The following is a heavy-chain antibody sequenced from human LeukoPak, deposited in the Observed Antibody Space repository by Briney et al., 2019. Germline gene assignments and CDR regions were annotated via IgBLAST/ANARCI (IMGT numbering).Heavy chain of an antibody. Sequence: PSETLSLTCTVSGGSISSISYYWGWIRQPPGKGLEWIGSIYYSGSTNYNPSLKSRVTMSVDTSKNQFSLKLSSVTAADTAVYYCARGATGYSYGPNWFDPWGQGTLVTVSS. D-gene: IGHD5-18*01. CDR3: ARGATGYSYGPNWFDP. V-gene: IGHV4-39*07. CDR1: GGSISSISYY. CDR2: IYYSGST. J-gene: IGHJ5*02.